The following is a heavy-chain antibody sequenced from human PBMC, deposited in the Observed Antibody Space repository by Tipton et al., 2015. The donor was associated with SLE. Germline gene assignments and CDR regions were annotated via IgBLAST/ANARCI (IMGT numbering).Heavy chain of an antibody. V-gene: IGHV4-39*07. Sequence: TLSLTCTVSGGSITSSSYYWGWIRQFPGEGLEWIGSFNFGGNTYYHPALESRVTISVDAAKNQFSLKLSSMTAADTAVYYCAGRGRWPHFDYWGQGTLVTVSS. CDR2: FNFGGNT. CDR1: GGSITSSSYY. D-gene: IGHD4-23*01. J-gene: IGHJ4*02. CDR3: AGRGRWPHFDY.